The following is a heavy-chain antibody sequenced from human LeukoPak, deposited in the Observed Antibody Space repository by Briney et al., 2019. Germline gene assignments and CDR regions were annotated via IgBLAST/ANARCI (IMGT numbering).Heavy chain of an antibody. V-gene: IGHV3-64D*06. CDR1: GFTFRSHA. D-gene: IGHD5-24*01. Sequence: GGSLRLSCSAAGFTFRSHAMHWVRQTTGKGLEYVSTINDDGGLTYYADSVKGRFTISRDNSKNTVYLQMNNLRPDDSAVYHCLKGGWATIGPPKDWGQGTQVSVSS. J-gene: IGHJ4*02. CDR2: INDDGGLT. CDR3: LKGGWATIGPPKD.